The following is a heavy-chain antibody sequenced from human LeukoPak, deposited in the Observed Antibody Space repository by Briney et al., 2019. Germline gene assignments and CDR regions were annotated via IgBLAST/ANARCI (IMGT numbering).Heavy chain of an antibody. CDR3: ARDRYCSSTSCNRYYYHGMDV. V-gene: IGHV4-34*01. D-gene: IGHD2-2*01. CDR1: GGSFSGYY. J-gene: IGHJ6*02. CDR2: INHSGST. Sequence: PSETLSLTCGVYGGSFSGYYWSWIRQPPGKGLEWIGDINHSGSTNYNPSLKSRVTISVDPSKSQFSLRLSSMTAADTAVYYCARDRYCSSTSCNRYYYHGMDVWGQGTTVTVPS.